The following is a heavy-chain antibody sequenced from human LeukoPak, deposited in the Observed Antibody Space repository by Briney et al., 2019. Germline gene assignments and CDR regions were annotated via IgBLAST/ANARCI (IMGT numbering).Heavy chain of an antibody. CDR3: ARVNYGDYLPSFDY. Sequence: GGSLRLSCAASGFTFSTYSMNWVRQAPGKGLEWVSYISISSGIIYYADSVKGRFTISRDNAKNSLYLQMNSLRAEDTAMYYCARVNYGDYLPSFDYWGQGTLVTVSS. J-gene: IGHJ4*02. D-gene: IGHD4-17*01. V-gene: IGHV3-48*01. CDR1: GFTFSTYS. CDR2: ISISSGII.